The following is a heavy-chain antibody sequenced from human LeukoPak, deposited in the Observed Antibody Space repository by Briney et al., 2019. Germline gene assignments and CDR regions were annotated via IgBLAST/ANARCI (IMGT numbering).Heavy chain of an antibody. Sequence: GGSLRLSCTASGFTFGDYAMSWFRQAPGKGLEWVGFIRSKAYGGTTEYAASVKGRFTVSRDDSKDSLYLEMNSLKTEDTAVYYCARVTVGATGDAFDIWGQGTVVTVSS. J-gene: IGHJ3*02. CDR2: IRSKAYGGTT. CDR3: ARVTVGATGDAFDI. V-gene: IGHV3-49*03. D-gene: IGHD1-26*01. CDR1: GFTFGDYA.